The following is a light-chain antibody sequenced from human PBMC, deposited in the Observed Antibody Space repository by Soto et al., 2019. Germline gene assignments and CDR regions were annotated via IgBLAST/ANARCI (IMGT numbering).Light chain of an antibody. J-gene: IGLJ1*01. CDR3: CSYAGSYTFYV. CDR2: DVS. CDR1: SSDVGGYNY. Sequence: QSALTQPRSVSGSPGQSVTISCTGTSSDVGGYNYVSWYQQHPGKAPKLVIYDVSERPSGVPDRFSGSKSGNTASLTVSGPQADDEADYYCCSYAGSYTFYVFGTGTKVTVL. V-gene: IGLV2-11*01.